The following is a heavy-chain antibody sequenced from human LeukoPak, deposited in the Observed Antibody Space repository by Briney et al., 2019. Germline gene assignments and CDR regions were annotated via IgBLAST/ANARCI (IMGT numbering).Heavy chain of an antibody. CDR1: GGSISSSSYY. J-gene: IGHJ5*01. V-gene: IGHV4-39*07. Sequence: SETLSLTCTVSGGSISSSSYYWGWIRQPPGKGLEWIGSIYYSGSTYYNPSLKRRVSISVDRSKNRFYLNLRSVTAADTALYSGARGGVVLPAATEYWFAPWGKEPLVTVS. CDR2: IYYSGST. CDR3: ARGGVVLPAATEYWFAP. D-gene: IGHD2-2*01.